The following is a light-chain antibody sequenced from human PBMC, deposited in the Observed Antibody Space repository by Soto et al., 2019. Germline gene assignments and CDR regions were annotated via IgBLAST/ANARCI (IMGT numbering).Light chain of an antibody. V-gene: IGKV1-39*01. CDR3: QQSYSTPRT. Sequence: DIQMTQSPSSLSASVGDRVTITCRASQSISSYLNWYQQKPGKAPKLLIYGASSLQSGVPSRFSGSGSGTAFNLTISSLQPEDFATYYCQQSYSTPRTFGQGTKVEIK. CDR2: GAS. CDR1: QSISSY. J-gene: IGKJ1*01.